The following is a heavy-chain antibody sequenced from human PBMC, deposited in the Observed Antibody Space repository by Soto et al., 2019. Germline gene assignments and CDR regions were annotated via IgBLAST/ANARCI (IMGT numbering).Heavy chain of an antibody. CDR3: AKMNGPPH. Sequence: EVQLLESGGGLVQPGGSLRLSCEASGFTFSSNAMSWVRQAPGKGLEWVSAISGSGDRTYYADSVKGRFTISRDNSRNTLYMQMNSLRGEDTAVYFCAKMNGPPHWGQGTLVTVSS. CDR2: ISGSGDRT. CDR1: GFTFSSNA. J-gene: IGHJ4*02. V-gene: IGHV3-23*01. D-gene: IGHD2-8*01.